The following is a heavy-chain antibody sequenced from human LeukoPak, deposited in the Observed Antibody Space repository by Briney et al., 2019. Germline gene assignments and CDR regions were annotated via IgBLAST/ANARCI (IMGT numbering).Heavy chain of an antibody. CDR3: AKAILRRCTGAICYPFDY. J-gene: IGHJ4*02. CDR1: GFTFSSYA. CDR2: TIGGGDDT. V-gene: IGHV3-23*01. D-gene: IGHD2-8*02. Sequence: PGGSLRLSCAASGFTFSSYAMSWVRQTPGKGLEWVSTTIGGGDDTYHANSVKGRFTISRGNSRNTLYLQMNSLRAEDSAIYYCAKAILRRCTGAICYPFDYWGQGTPVTVSS.